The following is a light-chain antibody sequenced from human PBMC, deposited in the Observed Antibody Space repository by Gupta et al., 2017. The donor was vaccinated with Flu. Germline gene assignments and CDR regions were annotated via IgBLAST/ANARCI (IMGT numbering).Light chain of an antibody. J-gene: IGKJ4*01. CDR1: QSLLESDGKTY. CDR3: VQSLQLPVT. V-gene: IGKV2D-29*01. CDR2: EVS. Sequence: ISCKSSQSLLESDGKTYLYWYLQRPGQPPHLLIFEVSNRFSGVPDRFSGSGSGTDFTLTISRVEAEDVGVYYCVQSLQLPVTVGGGTRVEIK.